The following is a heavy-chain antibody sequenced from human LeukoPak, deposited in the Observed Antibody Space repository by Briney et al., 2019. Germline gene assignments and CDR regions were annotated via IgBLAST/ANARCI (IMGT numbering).Heavy chain of an antibody. CDR3: ARGDAYALNY. CDR1: GFSFRSYW. J-gene: IGHJ4*02. CDR2: INNDGSTT. Sequence: GGSLRLPCGASGFSFRSYWMHWVRQAPGKRLVWVSRINNDGSTTADADSVKGRFTITRDNAKNTLYLQMNSLRAEDTAVYYCARGDAYALNYWGQGTLVTVSS. D-gene: IGHD2-2*01. V-gene: IGHV3-74*01.